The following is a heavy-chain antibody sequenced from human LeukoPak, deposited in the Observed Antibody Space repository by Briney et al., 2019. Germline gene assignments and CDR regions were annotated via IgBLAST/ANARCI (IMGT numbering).Heavy chain of an antibody. V-gene: IGHV3-21*01. CDR1: GFTFSSYS. Sequence: GGSLRLSCAASGFTFSSYSMNWVRQAPGKRLEWVSSITSSSSYIYYADSVKGRFTISRDNGKKSLYLQMNSLGAEDTAVYYCARLYDDYTNGRFDSWGQGTLVTVSS. J-gene: IGHJ4*02. CDR2: ITSSSSYI. D-gene: IGHD4-11*01. CDR3: ARLYDDYTNGRFDS.